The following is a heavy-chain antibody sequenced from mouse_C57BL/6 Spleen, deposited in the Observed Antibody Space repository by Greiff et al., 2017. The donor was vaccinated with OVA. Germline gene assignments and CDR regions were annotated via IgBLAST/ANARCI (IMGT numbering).Heavy chain of an antibody. CDR1: GYAFSSSW. CDR3: ARYWGRAMDY. CDR2: IYPGDGDT. Sequence: VQLQQSGPELVKPGASVKISCKASGYAFSSSWMNWVKQRPGKGLEWIGRIYPGDGDTNYNGKFKGKATLTADKSSSTAYMQLSSLTSEDSAVYFCARYWGRAMDYWGQGTSVTVSS. V-gene: IGHV1-82*01. J-gene: IGHJ4*01. D-gene: IGHD4-1*01.